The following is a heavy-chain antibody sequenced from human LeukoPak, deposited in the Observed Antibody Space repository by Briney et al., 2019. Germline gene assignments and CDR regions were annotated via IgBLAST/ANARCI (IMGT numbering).Heavy chain of an antibody. CDR3: ARDLWFGGYSDY. Sequence: PGGSLRLSCAASEFTFSGYWMSWVRQPPGKGLEWLAKIKQDGTEKYYVDSVKGRFTTSRDNAKNSLYLQMNSLRVEDTAVYYCARDLWFGGYSDYWGQGTPVTVSS. V-gene: IGHV3-7*04. CDR2: IKQDGTEK. CDR1: EFTFSGYW. J-gene: IGHJ4*02. D-gene: IGHD3-16*01.